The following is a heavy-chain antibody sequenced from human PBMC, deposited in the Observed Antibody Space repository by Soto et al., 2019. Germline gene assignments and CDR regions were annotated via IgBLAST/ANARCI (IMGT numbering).Heavy chain of an antibody. CDR2: IYYSGST. D-gene: IGHD5-18*01. CDR1: GGSISSGGYY. Sequence: SETLSLTCTVSGGSISSGGYYWSWIRQHPGKGLEWIGYIYYSGSTYYNPSLKSRVTISVDTSKNQFSLKLSSVTAADTAVYYCARVFVGDRAIQIDYWGQGTLVTVSS. J-gene: IGHJ4*02. V-gene: IGHV4-31*03. CDR3: ARVFVGDRAIQIDY.